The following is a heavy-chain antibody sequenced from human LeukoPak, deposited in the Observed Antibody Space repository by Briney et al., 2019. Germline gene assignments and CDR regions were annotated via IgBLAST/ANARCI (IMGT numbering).Heavy chain of an antibody. Sequence: GGSLRLSCAASGFTVSSNYMSWVRQAPGKGLEWVSVIYSGGSTYYADSVKGRFTISRDNSKNTLYLQMNSLRAEDMALYYCAKSLEGGYYDSSGPFDIWGQGTMVTVSS. CDR1: GFTVSSNY. J-gene: IGHJ3*02. V-gene: IGHV3-53*05. CDR2: IYSGGST. D-gene: IGHD3-22*01. CDR3: AKSLEGGYYDSSGPFDI.